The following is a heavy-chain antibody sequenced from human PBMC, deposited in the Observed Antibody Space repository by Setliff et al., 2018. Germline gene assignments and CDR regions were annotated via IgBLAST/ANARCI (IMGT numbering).Heavy chain of an antibody. CDR1: GYSISSGHY. D-gene: IGHD6-19*01. CDR3: AREQWLDPPGYYYMDV. J-gene: IGHJ6*03. V-gene: IGHV4-38-2*02. Sequence: KTSETLSLTCTVSGYSISSGHYWGWIRQPPGKGLEWIGHIYIGGSANYNPPLKSRVTMSIDTSKNQFSLKLNSVTAADMAVYYCAREQWLDPPGYYYMDVWAKGTTVTVSS. CDR2: IYIGGSA.